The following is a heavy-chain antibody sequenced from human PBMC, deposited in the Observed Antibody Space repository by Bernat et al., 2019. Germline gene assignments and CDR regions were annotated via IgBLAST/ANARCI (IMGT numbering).Heavy chain of an antibody. Sequence: QVQLVQSGAEVKKPGASVKVSCKASGYTFTGYYMHWVRQAPGQGLEWMGWINPNSGGTNYAQKFQGWVTMTRDTSISTAYMELSRLRSDDTAVYYCARGLGATYYYDSSGYYYPFGYWGQGTLVTVSS. CDR2: INPNSGGT. CDR1: GYTFTGYY. J-gene: IGHJ4*02. CDR3: ARGLGATYYYDSSGYYYPFGY. V-gene: IGHV1-2*04. D-gene: IGHD3-22*01.